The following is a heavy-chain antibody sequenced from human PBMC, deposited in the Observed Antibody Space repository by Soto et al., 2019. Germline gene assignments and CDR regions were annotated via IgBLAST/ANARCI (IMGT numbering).Heavy chain of an antibody. CDR3: AKSVFPGVGPYYFDS. D-gene: IGHD2-8*01. CDR2: ISGSGGST. Sequence: GGSLRLSCAASGFTFSSYAMSWVRQAPGKGLEWVSVISGSGGSTDYSDSVKGRFTISRDKSKNTLYLQMNSLRAEDTAVYYCAKSVFPGVGPYYFDSWGHGTLVTVSS. CDR1: GFTFSSYA. V-gene: IGHV3-23*01. J-gene: IGHJ4*01.